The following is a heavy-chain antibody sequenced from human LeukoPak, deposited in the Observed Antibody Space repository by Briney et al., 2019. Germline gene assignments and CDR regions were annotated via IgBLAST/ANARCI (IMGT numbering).Heavy chain of an antibody. V-gene: IGHV4-4*09. CDR3: ARGGGYGSSPLK. D-gene: IGHD6-6*01. Sequence: SQTLSLTCTVSGGSISNYYWSWIRQPPGEGLEWIGYIYTSGSTNYNPSLKSRVTISVDTSKNQFSLKLTSVTAADTAVYYCARGGGYGSSPLKWGQGMLVTVSS. CDR1: GGSISNYY. J-gene: IGHJ4*02. CDR2: IYTSGST.